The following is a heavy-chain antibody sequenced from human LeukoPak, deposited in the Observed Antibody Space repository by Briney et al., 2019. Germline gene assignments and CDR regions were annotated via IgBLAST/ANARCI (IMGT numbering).Heavy chain of an antibody. J-gene: IGHJ4*02. CDR2: ISAYSGDT. Sequence: ASVKVSCKASGYTFSSYGISWVRQAPGQGLEWMGWISAYSGDTNYAQKFQGRVIMTTDTSTSPAYTELRSLRSDDTAVYYCARGRNFDYWGQGTLVTVSP. CDR3: ARGRNFDY. V-gene: IGHV1-18*04. CDR1: GYTFSSYG.